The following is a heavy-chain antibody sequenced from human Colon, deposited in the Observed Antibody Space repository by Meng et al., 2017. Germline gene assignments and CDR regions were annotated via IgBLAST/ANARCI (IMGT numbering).Heavy chain of an antibody. J-gene: IGHJ4*02. Sequence: QVRLGQFGAEVKKPGASVKISCRASGYTFSGYAIHWMRQAPGQRLEWMGWINGDNGKTKYSQRFQDRVTITRDTSASTAYMELSGLKSEDTAVYYCARDLYTSGRFDYWGQGTLVTVSS. D-gene: IGHD3-10*01. CDR2: INGDNGKT. CDR3: ARDLYTSGRFDY. V-gene: IGHV1-3*01. CDR1: GYTFSGYA.